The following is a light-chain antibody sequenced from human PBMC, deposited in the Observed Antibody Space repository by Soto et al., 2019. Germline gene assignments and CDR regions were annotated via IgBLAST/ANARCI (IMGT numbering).Light chain of an antibody. V-gene: IGLV4-69*01. Sequence: QPVLTQSPSASASLGASVKLTCTLSSGHSRNAIAWHQQQPEKGHRYLMKINSDGSHLKGDEIPDRFSGSSSGAERYLTISSLQAEDEADYYCQAWVTGIGVFGGGTKVTVL. CDR1: SGHSRNA. CDR2: INSDGSH. CDR3: QAWVTGIGV. J-gene: IGLJ2*01.